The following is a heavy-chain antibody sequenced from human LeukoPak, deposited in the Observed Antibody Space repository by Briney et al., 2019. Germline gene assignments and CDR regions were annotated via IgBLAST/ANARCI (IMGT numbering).Heavy chain of an antibody. V-gene: IGHV1-2*02. D-gene: IGHD3-3*01. J-gene: IGHJ4*02. CDR3: ARVAQVWSGYYPVLIYSDY. CDR2: INPNSGGT. CDR1: GYTFTGYY. Sequence: ASVKVSCKASGYTFTGYYMHWVRQAPGQGLEWMGWINPNSGGTNYAQKFQGRVTMTRDTSISTAYMELSRLRSDDTAVYYCARVAQVWSGYYPVLIYSDYWGQGTLVTVSS.